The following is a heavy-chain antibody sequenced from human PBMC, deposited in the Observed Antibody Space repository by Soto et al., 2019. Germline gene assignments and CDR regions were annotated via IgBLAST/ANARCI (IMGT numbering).Heavy chain of an antibody. CDR2: LYFNGGS. D-gene: IGHD6-13*01. Sequence: SETLSLTCNFSRGPINSPDYYWSWIRQSPGKGLEWIGYLYFNGGSQYNPSLRTPVSMSLDTSKKHFSLKMRSVTAADTAVYYCARGISKYSSWYEPHTWFDAWGQGALVTVSS. V-gene: IGHV4-30-4*01. CDR3: ARGISKYSSWYEPHTWFDA. J-gene: IGHJ5*02. CDR1: RGPINSPDYY.